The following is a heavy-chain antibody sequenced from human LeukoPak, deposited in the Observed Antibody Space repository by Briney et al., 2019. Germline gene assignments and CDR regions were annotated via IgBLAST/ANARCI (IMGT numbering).Heavy chain of an antibody. J-gene: IGHJ4*02. CDR3: ARDGRNSNYYDY. Sequence: HPGDSLRLSCAASGFTFTKYWMTWVRQAPGKGLEWVGNIKQDGSDKNYMDSVKGRFTISRDNAKNSVYLQMNSLRAEDTAVYYCARDGRNSNYYDYWGQGTLVTVS. CDR2: IKQDGSDK. V-gene: IGHV3-7*01. CDR1: GFTFTKYW. D-gene: IGHD4-11*01.